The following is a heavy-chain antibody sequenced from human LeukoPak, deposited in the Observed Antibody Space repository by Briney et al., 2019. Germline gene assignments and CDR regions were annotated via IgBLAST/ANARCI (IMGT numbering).Heavy chain of an antibody. Sequence: GGSLRLSCAASGFTFSSYAMHWVRQAPGKGLEWVAVISYDGSNKYYADSVKGRFTISRDNSKNTLYLQMNSLRAEDTAVYYCAKDSYCCYNLDYWGQGTLVTVSS. CDR1: GFTFSSYA. J-gene: IGHJ4*02. CDR3: AKDSYCCYNLDY. D-gene: IGHD2-2*02. V-gene: IGHV3-30*04. CDR2: ISYDGSNK.